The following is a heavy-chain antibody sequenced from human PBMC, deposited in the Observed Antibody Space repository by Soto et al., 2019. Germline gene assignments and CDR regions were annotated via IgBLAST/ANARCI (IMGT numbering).Heavy chain of an antibody. Sequence: GGSLRLSCAASWFTVSSNYMSWVRQAPGKGLEWVSVIYSGGSTYYADSVKGRFTVSRGNSKNTLYLQMNSLRAEDTAVYYCARFYYYDSSGYYYYGVDVWGQGTTVTVSS. CDR3: ARFYYYDSSGYYYYGVDV. D-gene: IGHD3-22*01. CDR1: WFTVSSNY. V-gene: IGHV3-53*01. J-gene: IGHJ6*02. CDR2: IYSGGST.